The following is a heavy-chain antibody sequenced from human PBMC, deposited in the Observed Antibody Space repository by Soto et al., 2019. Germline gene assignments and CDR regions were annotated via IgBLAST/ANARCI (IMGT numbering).Heavy chain of an antibody. V-gene: IGHV3-23*01. CDR3: AKDGLRDSPSAIDY. J-gene: IGHJ4*02. CDR2: IGGSGRNT. CDR1: GFMFSRSG. D-gene: IGHD4-17*01. Sequence: GGSLRLSCAASGFMFSRSGMTWVRQAPGMRLESVAGIGGSGRNTYYADSVKGRFTISRDNSKNTLFLQMNSLRDEDTAIYYCAKDGLRDSPSAIDYWGQGTWVTVS.